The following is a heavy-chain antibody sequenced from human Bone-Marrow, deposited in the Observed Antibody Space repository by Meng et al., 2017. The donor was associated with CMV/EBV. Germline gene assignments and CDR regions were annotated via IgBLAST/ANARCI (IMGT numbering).Heavy chain of an antibody. D-gene: IGHD3-10*01. CDR1: GFTFSSYS. J-gene: IGHJ6*02. Sequence: GGSLRLSCAASGFTFSSYSMNWVRQAPGKGLEWVSSISSSSSYIYYADSVKGRFTISRDNAKNSLYLQRNSVRAEDTVVYYCARDLFFGAIAICPMDVWGQGTTVTVSS. V-gene: IGHV3-21*01. CDR2: ISSSSSYI. CDR3: ARDLFFGAIAICPMDV.